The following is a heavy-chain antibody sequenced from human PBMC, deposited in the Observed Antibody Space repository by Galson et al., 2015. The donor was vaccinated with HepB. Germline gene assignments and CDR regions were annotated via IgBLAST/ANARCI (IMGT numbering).Heavy chain of an antibody. J-gene: IGHJ3*02. CDR3: ARRASGTYLGAFDI. D-gene: IGHD1-26*01. V-gene: IGHV1-18*04. CDR1: GYTFTSYG. Sequence: SVKVSCKASGYTFTSYGISWVRQGPGQGLEWMGWISAYNGNTNYTQKLQGRVTMTTDTSTSTAYMELRSLRSDDTAVYYCARRASGTYLGAFDIWGQGTMVTVSS. CDR2: ISAYNGNT.